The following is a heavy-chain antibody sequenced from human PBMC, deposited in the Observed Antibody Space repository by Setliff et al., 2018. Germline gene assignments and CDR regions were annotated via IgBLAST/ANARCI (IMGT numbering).Heavy chain of an antibody. D-gene: IGHD3-22*01. V-gene: IGHV1-18*01. CDR1: GYCFTVFG. CDR2: TSPYYGST. J-gene: IGHJ4*02. CDR3: VRGQGPRTVVAIPFDH. Sequence: GASVKVSCKTPGYCFTVFGISWVRQAPGQGLEWMGWTSPYYGSTNYAQKFQGRVTMTTDTSTGTAYMELTGLTSGDPALYYCVRGQGPRTVVAIPFDHWGQGTLVTVSS.